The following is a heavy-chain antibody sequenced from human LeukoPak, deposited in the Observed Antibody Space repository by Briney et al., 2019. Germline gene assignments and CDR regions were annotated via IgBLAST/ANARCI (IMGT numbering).Heavy chain of an antibody. D-gene: IGHD2-2*01. J-gene: IGHJ4*02. CDR3: ARHPRHDIVVVPAAPDY. CDR1: GDFLSSGAYY. V-gene: IGHV4-39*01. Sequence: SETLSLTCTVSGDFLSSGAYYWGWIRQAPGKGLAWIGSIYYSGSTFYNASFESRVTISVDTSKNQFSLKLSSVTAADTAVYYCARHPRHDIVVVPAAPDYWGQGTLVTVSS. CDR2: IYYSGST.